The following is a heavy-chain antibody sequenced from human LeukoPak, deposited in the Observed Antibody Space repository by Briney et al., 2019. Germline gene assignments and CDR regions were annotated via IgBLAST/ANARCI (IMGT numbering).Heavy chain of an antibody. V-gene: IGHV1-46*01. CDR1: GYSFTDFH. Sequence: ASVKVSCKASGYSFTDFHMHWVRQAPGQGLEWMGIINPSGGSTSYAQKFQGRVTMTRDTSTSTVYMELSSLRSEDTAVYYCARDRPSYYYDSSGYSDYWGQGTLVTVSS. CDR3: ARDRPSYYYDSSGYSDY. D-gene: IGHD3-22*01. CDR2: INPSGGST. J-gene: IGHJ4*02.